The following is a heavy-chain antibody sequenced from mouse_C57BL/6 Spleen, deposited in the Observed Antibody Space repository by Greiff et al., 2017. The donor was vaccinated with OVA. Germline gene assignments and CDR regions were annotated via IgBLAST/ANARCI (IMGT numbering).Heavy chain of an antibody. CDR2: IFPGSGSA. V-gene: IGHV1-9*01. D-gene: IGHD1-3*01. CDR1: GYTFTGYW. Sequence: VQLQQSGAELMKPGASVKLSCKASGYTFTGYWIEWVKQRPGHGLEWIGEIFPGSGSANYNEKFKGKATFTADAYSNTAYMQLSSLTTEDSAIDYYARRGDNVYAMDYWGQGTSVTVSS. J-gene: IGHJ4*01. CDR3: ARRGDNVYAMDY.